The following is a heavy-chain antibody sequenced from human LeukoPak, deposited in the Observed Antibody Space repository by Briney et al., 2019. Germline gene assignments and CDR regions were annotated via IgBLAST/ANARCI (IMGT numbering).Heavy chain of an antibody. CDR1: GYTFTGYY. CDR2: INPNSGGT. V-gene: IGHV1-2*02. Sequence: ASVKVSCKASGYTFTGYYMHWVRQAPGQGLEWMGWINPNSGGTNYAQKFQGRVTMTRDTSISTAYMELSRLRSDDTAVYYCARVRYCSGGSCYAFDYWGQGTLVTVSS. D-gene: IGHD2-15*01. CDR3: ARVRYCSGGSCYAFDY. J-gene: IGHJ4*02.